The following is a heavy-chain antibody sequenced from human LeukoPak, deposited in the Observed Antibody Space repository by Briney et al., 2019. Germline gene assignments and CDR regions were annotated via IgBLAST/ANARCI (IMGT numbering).Heavy chain of an antibody. V-gene: IGHV3-7*03. Sequence: GGSLRLSCAASGFRFSSYWMSWVRQAPGKGLEWVATIKYDGSEKYYVDSVKGRFTISRDNSKNTLYLQMNSLRAEDTAVYYCAKVKFPGQSLGYWGQGTLVTVSS. CDR3: AKVKFPGQSLGY. CDR2: IKYDGSEK. CDR1: GFRFSSYW. J-gene: IGHJ4*02.